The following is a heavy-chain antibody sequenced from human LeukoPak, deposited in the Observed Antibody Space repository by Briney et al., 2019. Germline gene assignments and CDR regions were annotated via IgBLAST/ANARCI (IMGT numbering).Heavy chain of an antibody. CDR3: ARDGFSCGGDCSSYYFDY. J-gene: IGHJ4*02. Sequence: GGSLRLSCAASGFTFSSYGMHWVRQAPGKGLEWVAFIRYDGSNKYFADSVKGRFTISRDNSKNTLYLQMNSLRAEDTAVYYCARDGFSCGGDCSSYYFDYWGQGTLVTVSS. CDR1: GFTFSSYG. D-gene: IGHD2-21*02. CDR2: IRYDGSNK. V-gene: IGHV3-30*02.